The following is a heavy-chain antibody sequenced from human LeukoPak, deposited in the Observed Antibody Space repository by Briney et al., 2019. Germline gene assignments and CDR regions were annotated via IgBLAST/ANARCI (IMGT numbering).Heavy chain of an antibody. Sequence: SETLSLTCAVYGGSFSGYYWSWIRQPPGKGLEWIGEINHSGSTNYNSSLKSRLTISVDTSKNQFSLKLSSVTAADTAVYYCARNTVVTPYAFDIWGQGTMVTVSS. CDR2: INHSGST. CDR3: ARNTVVTPYAFDI. V-gene: IGHV4-34*01. J-gene: IGHJ3*02. CDR1: GGSFSGYY. D-gene: IGHD4-23*01.